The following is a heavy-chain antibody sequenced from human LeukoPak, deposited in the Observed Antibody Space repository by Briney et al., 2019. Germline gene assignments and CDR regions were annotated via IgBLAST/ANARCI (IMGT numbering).Heavy chain of an antibody. J-gene: IGHJ4*02. Sequence: SVKVSCKASGGTFSSYAISWVRQAPGQGLEWMGRIIPISGTANYAQKFQGRVTITTDESTSTAYMELSSLRSEDTAVYYCASWLSGLRAFDYWGQGTLVTVSS. V-gene: IGHV1-69*05. D-gene: IGHD5-12*01. CDR2: IIPISGTA. CDR1: GGTFSSYA. CDR3: ASWLSGLRAFDY.